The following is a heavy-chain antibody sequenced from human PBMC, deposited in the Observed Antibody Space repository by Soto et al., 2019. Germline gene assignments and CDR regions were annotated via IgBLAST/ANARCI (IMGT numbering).Heavy chain of an antibody. D-gene: IGHD3-10*01. Sequence: LTCTVSGGSMSSYYWSWIRQPPGKGLEWIGYIYYSGSTIYNPSLKSRVTISVDTSKNQFSLKLSSVTAADTAVYYCARYGSGSSVWFDPWGQGTLVTVSS. V-gene: IGHV4-59*01. CDR1: GGSMSSYY. CDR3: ARYGSGSSVWFDP. CDR2: IYYSGST. J-gene: IGHJ5*02.